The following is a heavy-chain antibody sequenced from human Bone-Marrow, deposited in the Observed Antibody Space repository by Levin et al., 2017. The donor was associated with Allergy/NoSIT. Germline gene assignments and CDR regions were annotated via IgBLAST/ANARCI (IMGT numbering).Heavy chain of an antibody. Sequence: AGGSLRLSCVGTGFDFSDYYMTWIRQAPGQRLEWASHISNTARTTYYADSVRGRFTISRDNNKRSLFLQMDSLKVEDTAVYYCARESRAAAGTLDYWGQGIVVLVSS. J-gene: IGHJ4*02. D-gene: IGHD6-13*01. V-gene: IGHV3-11*01. CDR1: GFDFSDYY. CDR2: ISNTARTT. CDR3: ARESRAAAGTLDY.